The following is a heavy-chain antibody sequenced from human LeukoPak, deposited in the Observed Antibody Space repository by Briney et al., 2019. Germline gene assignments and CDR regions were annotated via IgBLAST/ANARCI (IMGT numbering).Heavy chain of an antibody. CDR2: FYHGGST. V-gene: IGHV4-38-2*02. J-gene: IGHJ4*02. CDR3: ARERYGDYDRFDY. Sequence: SETLSLTCTVSGYSISTGYYWDWIRQPPGKGLEWIGTFYHGGSTYYNPSLKSRVTISVDTSKNQFSLKLSSVTAADTAVYYCARERYGDYDRFDYWGQGTLVTVSS. D-gene: IGHD4-17*01. CDR1: GYSISTGYY.